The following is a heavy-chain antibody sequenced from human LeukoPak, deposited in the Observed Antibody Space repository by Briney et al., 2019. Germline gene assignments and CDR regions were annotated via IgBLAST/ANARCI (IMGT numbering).Heavy chain of an antibody. J-gene: IGHJ4*02. D-gene: IGHD3-10*01. CDR2: ISNSGST. V-gene: IGHV4-30-4*01. Sequence: SQTLSLTCTVSGGSVSSADLYWSWIRQPPGKGLEWIGYISNSGSTSYNPSLRSRITISVDTSKNQFSLKLSSVTAADTALYYCARGGYYYLFWGQGTLVSVSS. CDR1: GGSVSSADLY. CDR3: ARGGYYYLF.